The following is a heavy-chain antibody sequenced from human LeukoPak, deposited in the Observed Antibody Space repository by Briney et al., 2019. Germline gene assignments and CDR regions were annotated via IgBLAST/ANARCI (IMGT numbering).Heavy chain of an antibody. D-gene: IGHD3-3*02. V-gene: IGHV4-4*07. J-gene: IGHJ4*02. CDR2: IYISGTT. CDR3: ARLPHNSIWYFDF. Sequence: PSETLSLTCTVSGGSTSNYYWSWIRQPAGKGLEWIGHIYISGTTSYNPSLKSRVTISVDKSKNQFSLNLRSVTAADTAVYYCARLPHNSIWYFDFWGQGTLVTVSS. CDR1: GGSTSNYY.